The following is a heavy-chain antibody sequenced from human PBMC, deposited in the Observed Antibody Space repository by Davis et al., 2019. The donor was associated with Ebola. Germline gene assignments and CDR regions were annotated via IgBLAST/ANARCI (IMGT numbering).Heavy chain of an antibody. Sequence: MPSETLSLTCTVSAGSINSNSYYWGWVRQPPGKGLEWIAHIFYTGNTYYNPSLKSRVVISVDTSKNQFSLNLTSVTAADTAIYYCVRGRTWGIPDYWGQGTLVTVSS. D-gene: IGHD7-27*01. CDR1: AGSINSNSYY. CDR2: IFYTGNT. CDR3: VRGRTWGIPDY. J-gene: IGHJ4*02. V-gene: IGHV4-39*07.